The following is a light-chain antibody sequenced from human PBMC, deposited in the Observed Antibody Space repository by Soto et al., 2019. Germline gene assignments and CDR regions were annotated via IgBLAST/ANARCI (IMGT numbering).Light chain of an antibody. CDR2: AVT. V-gene: IGLV2-14*01. CDR3: TSYTGSSTLGV. Sequence: QSVLTQPASVSGSPGQSITISCTGTSSDVGGYNYVSWYQQHPGKAPNLIIYAVTDRPSGVSSRFSGSKSGNTASLTISGLQAEDEADYYCTSYTGSSTLGVFGGGTKLTVL. CDR1: SSDVGGYNY. J-gene: IGLJ2*01.